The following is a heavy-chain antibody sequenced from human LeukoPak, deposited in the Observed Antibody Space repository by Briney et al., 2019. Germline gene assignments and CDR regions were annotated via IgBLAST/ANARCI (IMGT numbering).Heavy chain of an antibody. CDR3: ARHFDSPAALDY. V-gene: IGHV4-59*08. J-gene: IGHJ4*02. Sequence: SETLSLTCTVSGGSISSYYWSWIRQPPGKGLEWIGYIYYSGSTNYNPSLKSRVTISVDTSKNQFSLKLSSVTAADTAVYYCARHFDSPAALDYWGQGTLVTVSP. CDR1: GGSISSYY. CDR2: IYYSGST. D-gene: IGHD2-2*01.